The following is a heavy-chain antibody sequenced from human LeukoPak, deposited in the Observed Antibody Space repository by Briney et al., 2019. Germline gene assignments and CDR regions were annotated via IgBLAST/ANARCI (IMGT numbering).Heavy chain of an antibody. D-gene: IGHD3-3*01. CDR1: GDSISFYY. Sequence: PSETLSLTCTVSGDSISFYYWSWIRQPPGKGLEWIGYIYYSGSTNYNPSLKSRVTISVDTSKNQFSLKLSSVTAADTAVYYCARGYFWSGINIDYWGQGTLVTVSS. J-gene: IGHJ4*02. CDR2: IYYSGST. CDR3: ARGYFWSGINIDY. V-gene: IGHV4-59*01.